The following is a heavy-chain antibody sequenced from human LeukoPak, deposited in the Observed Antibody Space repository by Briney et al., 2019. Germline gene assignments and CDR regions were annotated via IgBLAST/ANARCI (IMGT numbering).Heavy chain of an antibody. CDR2: INYSGST. V-gene: IGHV4-59*08. CDR1: GGSISSFY. J-gene: IGHJ4*02. D-gene: IGHD3-3*01. Sequence: SETLSLTCTVSGGSISSFYWSWIRQPPGKGLEWIGYINYSGSTNYNPSLKSRVTISVDTSKKNQFSLKLSSVTAADTAVYYCARHVGIFGMVSYFDYWGQGTLVTVSP. CDR3: ARHVGIFGMVSYFDY.